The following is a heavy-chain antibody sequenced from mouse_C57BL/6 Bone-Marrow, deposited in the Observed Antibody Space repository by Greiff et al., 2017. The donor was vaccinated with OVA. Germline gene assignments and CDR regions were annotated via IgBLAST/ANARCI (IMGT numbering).Heavy chain of an antibody. V-gene: IGHV14-4*01. CDR3: IIYDGYYEAY. CDR1: GFNIKDDY. J-gene: IGHJ3*01. D-gene: IGHD2-3*01. Sequence: EVQLQQSGAELVRPGASVKLSCTASGFNIKDDYMHWVKQRPEQGLEWIGWIDPENGDTEYASKFQGKATITADTSSNTAYLQLSSLTSEDTAVYYCIIYDGYYEAYWGQGTLVTVSA. CDR2: IDPENGDT.